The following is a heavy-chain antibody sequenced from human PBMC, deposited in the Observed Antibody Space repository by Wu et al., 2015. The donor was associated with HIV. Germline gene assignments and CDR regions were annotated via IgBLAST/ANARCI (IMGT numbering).Heavy chain of an antibody. CDR1: GYTFGTYD. V-gene: IGHV1-69*01. CDR3: ARGRFPNDAFDI. J-gene: IGHJ3*02. Sequence: QVQLVQSGAEVKKPGASVKVSCKASGYTFGTYDINWVRQAPGQGLEWMGGIIPIFGTANYPQKFQGRVTITADESTNTAYMELSSLRSEDTAVYYCARGRFPNDAFDIWGQGTMVTVSS. D-gene: IGHD2/OR15-2a*01. CDR2: IIPIFGTA.